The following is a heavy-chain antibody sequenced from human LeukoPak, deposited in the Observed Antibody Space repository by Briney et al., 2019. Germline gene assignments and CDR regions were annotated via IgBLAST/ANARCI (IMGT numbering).Heavy chain of an antibody. V-gene: IGHV3-7*01. CDR1: GFTVSSNY. CDR2: IKQDGGEK. D-gene: IGHD4-11*01. CDR3: AREDHSNYNY. Sequence: PGGSLRLSCAASGFTVSSNYMSWVRQAPGKGLEWVASIKQDGGEKFYMDSVKGRFTISKDNAKNSLYLQMNSLRAEDTAVYYCAREDHSNYNYWGQGTLVTVSS. J-gene: IGHJ4*02.